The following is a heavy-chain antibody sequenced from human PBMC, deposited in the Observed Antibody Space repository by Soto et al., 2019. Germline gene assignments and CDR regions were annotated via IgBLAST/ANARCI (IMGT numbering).Heavy chain of an antibody. CDR2: FYYSGTT. Sequence: SSETLSLTCTVSGGSVSSGSYFWRWIRQPPGKGLEWIGYFYYSGTTKYNPSLKSRVTILEDTSKNQFSLKLNSVTAADTAVYYCAREGRMATFDYWGQGALVTVSS. CDR1: GGSVSSGSYF. D-gene: IGHD5-12*01. J-gene: IGHJ4*02. V-gene: IGHV4-61*01. CDR3: AREGRMATFDY.